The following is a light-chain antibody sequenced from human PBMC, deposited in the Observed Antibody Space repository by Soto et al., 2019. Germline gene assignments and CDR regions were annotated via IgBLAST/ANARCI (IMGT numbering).Light chain of an antibody. CDR2: LSSDNSH. J-gene: IGLJ2*01. CDR1: SGHSTYT. CDR3: QTWGTGSVV. V-gene: IGLV4-69*01. Sequence: QSVLTQSPSASASLGASVKLTCTLSSGHSTYTVAWHQQQPEKGPRYLMKLSSDNSHSKGDGIPDRFSGSSSGAERYLTISSLQSEDEADYYCQTWGTGSVVFGGGTKLTVL.